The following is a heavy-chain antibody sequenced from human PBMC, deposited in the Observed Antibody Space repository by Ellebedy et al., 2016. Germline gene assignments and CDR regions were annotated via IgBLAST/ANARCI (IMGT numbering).Heavy chain of an antibody. CDR3: AKDRYGDAGGGIDQ. V-gene: IGHV3-53*01. D-gene: IGHD4-17*01. CDR2: TYNGETT. J-gene: IGHJ4*02. Sequence: GGSLRLXCAASEFTVSSNFMSWVRQAPGKGLEWVSVTYNGETTYYADSVKGRFSISRDTSKNTLYLQMKSLRAEDTAVYFCAKDRYGDAGGGIDQWGQGTLVTVSS. CDR1: EFTVSSNF.